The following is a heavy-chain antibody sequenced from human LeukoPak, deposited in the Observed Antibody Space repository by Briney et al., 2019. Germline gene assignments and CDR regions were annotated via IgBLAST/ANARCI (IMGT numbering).Heavy chain of an antibody. D-gene: IGHD4-11*01. CDR1: GFTFSDYY. V-gene: IGHV4-34*01. CDR3: ARDRYSNSFYYYYAMDV. CDR2: INHRGST. Sequence: GSLRLSCAASGFTFSDYYMSWIRQPPGKGLEWIGEINHRGSTTYNPSLKSRVTISVDTSKSQFSLKLSSLTAADTAVYYCARDRYSNSFYYYYAMDVWGQGTTVTVSS. J-gene: IGHJ6*02.